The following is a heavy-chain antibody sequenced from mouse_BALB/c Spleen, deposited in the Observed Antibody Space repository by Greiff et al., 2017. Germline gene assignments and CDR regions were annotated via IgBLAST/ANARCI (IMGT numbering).Heavy chain of an antibody. CDR1: GFTFSSYA. D-gene: IGHD2-14*01. CDR2: ISSGGSYT. CDR3: ARQVRRDYYAMDY. V-gene: IGHV5-9-3*01. J-gene: IGHJ4*01. Sequence: EVQGVESGGGLVKPGGSLKLSCAASGFTFSSYAMSWVRQTPEKRLEWVATISSGGSYTYYPDSVKGRFTISRDNAKNTLYLQMSSLRSEDTAMYYCARQVRRDYYAMDYWGQGTSVTVSS.